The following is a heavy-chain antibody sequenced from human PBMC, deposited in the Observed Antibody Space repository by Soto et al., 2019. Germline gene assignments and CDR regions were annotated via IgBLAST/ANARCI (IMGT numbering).Heavy chain of an antibody. D-gene: IGHD6-13*01. CDR1: GFSFSDYE. CDR3: ARGPPGSSSWYWYFDL. Sequence: EVQLVESGGGVVQPGGSLRLSCAASGFSFSDYEMNWVRQAPGKGLEWVSYSSRSGSTIEYADSVKGRFTISRDYAKTSLYLQMNSLRVEDTAVYYCARGPPGSSSWYWYFDLWGRGTLVSVSS. V-gene: IGHV3-48*03. CDR2: SSRSGSTI. J-gene: IGHJ2*01.